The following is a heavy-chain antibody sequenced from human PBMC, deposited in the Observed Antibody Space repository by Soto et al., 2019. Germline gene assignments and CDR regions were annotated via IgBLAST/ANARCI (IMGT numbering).Heavy chain of an antibody. V-gene: IGHV3-7*01. CDR1: GFTFVSYW. D-gene: IGHD2-21*02. J-gene: IGHJ4*02. CDR2: IKPAGRAT. CDR3: ARAGYCGPGFYYYLDY. Sequence: EVQLVESGGGLVQPGGSLRLSCAVSGFTFVSYWMNWVRLIPGKGLEWGACIKPAGRATYYVDSVQGRFTSSRDNAKNSLDRQINSLRVEDTSGYYCARAGYCGPGFYYYLDYWGQGSLVTVTS.